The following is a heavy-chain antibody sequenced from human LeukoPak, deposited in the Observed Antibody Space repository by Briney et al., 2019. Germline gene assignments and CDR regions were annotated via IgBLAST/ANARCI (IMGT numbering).Heavy chain of an antibody. J-gene: IGHJ4*02. CDR3: TTGGYGGQFDY. Sequence: PGGSLRLSCAASGFTFTTYAMSWVRQAPGKGLEWVSAIGGSSDFTYYAEYVKGRFTISRDNSKNTLYLQMNSLKTEDTAVYYCTTGGYGGQFDYWGQGTLVTVSS. V-gene: IGHV3-23*01. CDR1: GFTFTTYA. D-gene: IGHD5-12*01. CDR2: IGGSSDFT.